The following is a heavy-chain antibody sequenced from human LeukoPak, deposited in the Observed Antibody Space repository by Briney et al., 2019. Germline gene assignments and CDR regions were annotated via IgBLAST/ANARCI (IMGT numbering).Heavy chain of an antibody. CDR2: ISGSGGST. Sequence: GGSLRLSCAASGFTFSSYAMSWVRQAPGKGLEWVSAISGSGGSTYYADSVKGRFTISRDSSKNTLYLQMNSLRAEDTAVYYCAKGRTIVGATTDYWGQGTLVTASS. V-gene: IGHV3-23*01. J-gene: IGHJ4*02. CDR1: GFTFSSYA. CDR3: AKGRTIVGATTDY. D-gene: IGHD1-26*01.